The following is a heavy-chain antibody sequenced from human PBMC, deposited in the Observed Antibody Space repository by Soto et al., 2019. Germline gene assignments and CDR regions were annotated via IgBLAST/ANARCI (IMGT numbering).Heavy chain of an antibody. J-gene: IGHJ5*01. CDR3: ARDRGFDS. V-gene: IGHV4-31*03. Sequence: PSETLSLTCTVSGDYISSGGYYWSWIRQLPGKGLEWIGYIYSNGYTYYNPSLESRVTISLDTSNNQFSLKLTSVTAEDTAVYYCARDRGFDSWGQGTLVTVSS. CDR2: IYSNGYT. CDR1: GDYISSGGYY.